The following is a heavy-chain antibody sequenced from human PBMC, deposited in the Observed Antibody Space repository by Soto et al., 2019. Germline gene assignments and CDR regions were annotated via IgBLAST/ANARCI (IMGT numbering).Heavy chain of an antibody. CDR2: ISGSGGST. J-gene: IGHJ4*02. V-gene: IGHV3-23*01. Sequence: PGGSLRLSCAASGFTFSSYAMSWVRRAPGKGLEWVSAISGSGGSTYYADSVKGRFTISRDNSKNTLYLQMNSLRAEDTAVYYCAKIGSSGWYVGFDYWGQGTLVTVSS. D-gene: IGHD6-19*01. CDR1: GFTFSSYA. CDR3: AKIGSSGWYVGFDY.